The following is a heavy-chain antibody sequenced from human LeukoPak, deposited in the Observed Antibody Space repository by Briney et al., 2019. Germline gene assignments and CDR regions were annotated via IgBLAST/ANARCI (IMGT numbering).Heavy chain of an antibody. CDR1: GGTFSSYA. J-gene: IGHJ5*02. Sequence: SVNVSCKASGGTFSSYAVTWVRQAPGQGLEWMGGIIPIFGTTNYAQKFQGRVTITADESTSTAYMELSSLRSEDTAVYYCARGVNCRTSSCPRHNWFDPWGQGTLVTVSS. CDR2: IIPIFGTT. CDR3: ARGVNCRTSSCPRHNWFDP. D-gene: IGHD2-2*01. V-gene: IGHV1-69*01.